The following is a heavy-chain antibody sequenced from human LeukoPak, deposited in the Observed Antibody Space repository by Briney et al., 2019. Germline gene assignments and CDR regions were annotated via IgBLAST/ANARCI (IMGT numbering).Heavy chain of an antibody. D-gene: IGHD2-15*01. Sequence: GGSLRLSCAASGFTFSSYSMNWVRQAPGTGLEWVSYITTSSSTSNYADSVKGRFTISTDNAKNSLFLQMNSLRDEDTAVYYCARDVRPCCGGNWHSYYGFDLWGQGTMVTVSS. V-gene: IGHV3-48*02. CDR1: GFTFSSYS. CDR2: ITTSSSTS. CDR3: ARDVRPCCGGNWHSYYGFDL. J-gene: IGHJ5*02.